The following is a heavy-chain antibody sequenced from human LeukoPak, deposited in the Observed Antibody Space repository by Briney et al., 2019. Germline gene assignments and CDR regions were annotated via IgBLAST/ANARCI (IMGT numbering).Heavy chain of an antibody. V-gene: IGHV4-59*01. CDR2: IYYSGTT. D-gene: IGHD6-13*01. Sequence: PSETLSLTCTVSGDSIRSYFWSWIRQPPGKGLEWIGYIYYSGTTDYNPSLKSRVTISVDTSKNQFSLRLNSVTAADTAGYYCARGLTTHAGTFDYWGQGTLVTVSS. CDR1: GDSIRSYF. J-gene: IGHJ4*02. CDR3: ARGLTTHAGTFDY.